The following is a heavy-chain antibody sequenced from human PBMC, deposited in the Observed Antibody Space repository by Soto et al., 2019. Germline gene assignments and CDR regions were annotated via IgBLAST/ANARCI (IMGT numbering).Heavy chain of an antibody. Sequence: TSETLSLTCAVYVGSFSGYYWSWIRQPPGKGLEWIGEINHSGSTNYNPSVKSRVTISVDTSKNRFSLSLNSVTASDTAVYFCVSQRTTVPTQAYFDYWGPGALVTVSS. CDR1: VGSFSGYY. D-gene: IGHD4-17*01. CDR3: VSQRTTVPTQAYFDY. V-gene: IGHV4-34*01. CDR2: INHSGST. J-gene: IGHJ4*02.